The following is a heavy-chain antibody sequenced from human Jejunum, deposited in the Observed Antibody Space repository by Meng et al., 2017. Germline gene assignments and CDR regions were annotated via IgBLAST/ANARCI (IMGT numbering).Heavy chain of an antibody. Sequence: QVQLQQSVSGLVLASQTPPPTCVIYGDSYSTNSAAWNWFRQSPSVALEWLGRTYYRSKWYNDYAVSVKSRITVNPDTSKNHFSLQLNSVTPEDTAVYYCARGGYDSSGYYYRWFDPWGQGTLVTVSS. CDR2: TYYRSKWYN. CDR1: GDSYSTNSAA. CDR3: ARGGYDSSGYYYRWFDP. D-gene: IGHD3-22*01. V-gene: IGHV6-1*01. J-gene: IGHJ5*02.